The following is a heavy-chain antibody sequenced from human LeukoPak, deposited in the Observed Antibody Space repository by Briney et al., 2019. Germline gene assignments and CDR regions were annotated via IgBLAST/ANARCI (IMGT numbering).Heavy chain of an antibody. D-gene: IGHD6-19*01. Sequence: GGSLRLSCAASGFTVSSNYMSWVRQAPGKGLEWVSVIYSGGSTYYADSVKGRFTISRDNSKNTLYLQMNSLRAEDTAVYYCAKGASSGWPRPTYWGQGTLVTVSS. CDR3: AKGASSGWPRPTY. V-gene: IGHV3-53*01. J-gene: IGHJ4*02. CDR2: IYSGGST. CDR1: GFTVSSNY.